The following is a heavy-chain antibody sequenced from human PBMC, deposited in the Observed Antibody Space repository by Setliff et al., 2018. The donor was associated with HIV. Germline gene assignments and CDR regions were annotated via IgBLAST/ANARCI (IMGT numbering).Heavy chain of an antibody. J-gene: IGHJ3*01. CDR1: RYSFGTYS. V-gene: IGHV3-48*01. D-gene: IGHD2-15*01. CDR3: ARDYRWAFDF. CDR2: ISGGSDLK. Sequence: GSLRLSCAASRYSFGTYSMNWVRQAPGKGLEWVSYISGGSDLKDYADSVKGRFTISRDNAKNSLSLQMNSLRAEDTAVYYCARDYRWAFDFWGQGTMVTVSS.